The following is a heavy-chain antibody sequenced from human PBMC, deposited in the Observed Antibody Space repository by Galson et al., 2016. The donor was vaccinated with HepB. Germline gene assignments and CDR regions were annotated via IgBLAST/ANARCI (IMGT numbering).Heavy chain of an antibody. CDR3: AKQGVEWVLGSETVDS. J-gene: IGHJ4*02. CDR2: ISYDGGKK. D-gene: IGHD3-3*01. V-gene: IGHV3-30*18. CDR1: GFIFSSFA. Sequence: SLRLSCAASGFIFSSFAMHWVRQAPGKGLEWVAVISYDGGKKYYAESVKGRVTISRDNSKKTLFLQMNSLTTEDTAVYYCAKQGVEWVLGSETVDSWGQGTLVTVSA.